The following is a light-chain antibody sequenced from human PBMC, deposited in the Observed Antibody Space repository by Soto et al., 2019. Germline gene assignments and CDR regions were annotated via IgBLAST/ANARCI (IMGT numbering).Light chain of an antibody. CDR1: QSISSY. Sequence: DIQMTQSPSSLSASVGDRVTITCRSSQSISSYLNWYQQKPGKAPKLLIYAASSLQSGVPSRFSGSGSGTDFTLTIGSLQPEDFATYYCQQSYSTLGYTFGQGTKVDIK. CDR2: AAS. J-gene: IGKJ2*01. CDR3: QQSYSTLGYT. V-gene: IGKV1-39*01.